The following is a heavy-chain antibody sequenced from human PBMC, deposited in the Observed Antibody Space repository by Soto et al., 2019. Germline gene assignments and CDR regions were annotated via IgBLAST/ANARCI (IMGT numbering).Heavy chain of an antibody. CDR3: ARDVVGSDYFDS. CDR2: INPKTGGT. J-gene: IGHJ4*02. D-gene: IGHD1-26*01. CDR1: GYTFTDYY. V-gene: IGHV1-2*02. Sequence: QVQLVQSGAEVRKPGASVKVSCKASGYTFTDYYMHWVRQAPGQGLEWMGWINPKTGGTNYVQKFQGGVTMTRDTSITPAYMELSRLRSDDTAVYYCARDVVGSDYFDSWGQGTLVTVSS.